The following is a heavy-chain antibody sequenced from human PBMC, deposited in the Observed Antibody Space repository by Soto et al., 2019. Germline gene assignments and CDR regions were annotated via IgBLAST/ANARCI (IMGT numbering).Heavy chain of an antibody. CDR2: IYYSGST. Sequence: LSLTCTVSGGSISSGGYYWSWIRQHPGKGLEWIGHIYYSGSTYYNPSLKSRVTISVDTSKNQFSLKLSSVTAADTAVYYCARAHSKEEFFDYWGQGTLVTVSS. CDR1: GGSISSGGYY. CDR3: ARAHSKEEFFDY. V-gene: IGHV4-31*03. J-gene: IGHJ4*02. D-gene: IGHD3-10*01.